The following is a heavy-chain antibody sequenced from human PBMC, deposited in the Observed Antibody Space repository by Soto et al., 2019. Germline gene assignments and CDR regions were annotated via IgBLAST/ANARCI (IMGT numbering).Heavy chain of an antibody. Sequence: QVQLQQSGPGLVKPSQTLSLTCTVSGDSISSGPYYWSWIRQHPGKGLEWLGSIYYRGNTYYNPSLKSRLTISGDTSKIQFSLNLSSVTVAYTAVYYCARSTVTATDFYYYYMDVWGKGTTVTFSS. D-gene: IGHD4-4*01. CDR1: GDSISSGPYY. CDR3: ARSTVTATDFYYYYMDV. J-gene: IGHJ6*03. V-gene: IGHV4-31*03. CDR2: IYYRGNT.